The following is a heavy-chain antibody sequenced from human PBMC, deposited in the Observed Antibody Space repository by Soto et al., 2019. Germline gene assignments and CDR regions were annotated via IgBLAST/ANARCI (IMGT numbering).Heavy chain of an antibody. V-gene: IGHV1-8*01. CDR1: GYAFTNYA. D-gene: IGHD5-12*01. CDR2: MNPNTGGT. J-gene: IGHJ3*02. CDR3: AREWPDVFDI. Sequence: QGQLVQSGAEVKKPGASVKVSCTASGYAFTNYAINWVRQAPGQGLEWMGWMNPNTGGTGYARQFQGRLTMTRNISVRTVYMELNSLRSDDSAVYYCAREWPDVFDIWGQGTTVIVSS.